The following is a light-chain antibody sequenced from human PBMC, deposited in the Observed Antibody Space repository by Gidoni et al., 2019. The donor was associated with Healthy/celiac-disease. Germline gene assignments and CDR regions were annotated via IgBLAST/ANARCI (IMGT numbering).Light chain of an antibody. CDR3: QQSYSTLWT. CDR2: AAA. CDR1: QTISSY. J-gene: IGKJ1*01. Sequence: DIQMTQSPSSLSASVGDRVTITCRASQTISSYLNWSQQKPGKAPKLLIYAAASLQSGFPSRFSGSGSGTDFTLTISSLQPEDFATYYCQQSYSTLWTFGQGTKVEIK. V-gene: IGKV1-39*01.